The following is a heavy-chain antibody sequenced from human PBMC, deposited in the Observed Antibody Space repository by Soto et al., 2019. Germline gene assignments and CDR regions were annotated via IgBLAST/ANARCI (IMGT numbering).Heavy chain of an antibody. D-gene: IGHD6-13*01. V-gene: IGHV3-9*01. Sequence: EVQLVESGGGLVQPGRSLRLSCAASGFTFDDYAMHWVRQAPGKGLEWVSGISWNSGSIGYADSVKGRFTISRDNAKNSLYLQMNSLRAEDTALYYCAKDMPGADSSSWSHFDYWGQGTLVTVSS. CDR1: GFTFDDYA. CDR2: ISWNSGSI. CDR3: AKDMPGADSSSWSHFDY. J-gene: IGHJ4*02.